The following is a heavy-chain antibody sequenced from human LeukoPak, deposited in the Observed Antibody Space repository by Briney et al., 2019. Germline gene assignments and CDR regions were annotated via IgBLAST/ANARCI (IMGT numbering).Heavy chain of an antibody. D-gene: IGHD3-9*01. J-gene: IGHJ4*02. CDR2: ISYDGSNK. Sequence: GGSLRLSCAASGFTFSSYAMHWVRQAPGKGLEWVAVISYDGSNKYYADSVKGRFTISGDNSKNTLYLQMNSLRAEDTAVYYCARDFDWLSYFDYWGQGTLVTVSS. CDR3: ARDFDWLSYFDY. V-gene: IGHV3-30*04. CDR1: GFTFSSYA.